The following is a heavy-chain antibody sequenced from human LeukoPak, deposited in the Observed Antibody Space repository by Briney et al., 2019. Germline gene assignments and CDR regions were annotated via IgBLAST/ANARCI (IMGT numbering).Heavy chain of an antibody. CDR3: ARDVGQDIVVVPAAIGDDAFDI. D-gene: IGHD2-2*01. J-gene: IGHJ3*02. Sequence: ASVKVSCKASGYTFTSYGISWVRQAPGQGLEWMGWISAYNGNTNYAQKLQGRVTMTTDTSTSTAYMELRSLRSDDTAVYYCARDVGQDIVVVPAAIGDDAFDIWGQGTMVTVSS. CDR2: ISAYNGNT. CDR1: GYTFTSYG. V-gene: IGHV1-18*01.